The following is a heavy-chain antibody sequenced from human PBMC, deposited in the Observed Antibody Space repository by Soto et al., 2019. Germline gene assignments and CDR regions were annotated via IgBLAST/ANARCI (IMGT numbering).Heavy chain of an antibody. CDR3: ARDVEHNALDI. CDR2: IKEDGSEK. D-gene: IGHD1-1*01. J-gene: IGHJ3*02. Sequence: EVQLVESGGGLVQPGGSLRLSCEASGMTFSRYWMNWVRQAPGKGLEWVASIKEDGSEKYYVDSVKGRFTISRDNAKNSLNLQMNSLRADDTAVYYCARDVEHNALDIGGQGTMVTVS. CDR1: GMTFSRYW. V-gene: IGHV3-7*01.